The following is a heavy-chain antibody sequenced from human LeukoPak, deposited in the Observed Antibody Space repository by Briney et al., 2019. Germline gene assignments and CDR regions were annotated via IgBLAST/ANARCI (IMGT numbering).Heavy chain of an antibody. CDR2: IKSKTDGGTT. CDR1: GFTFSNAW. D-gene: IGHD2-2*02. J-gene: IGHJ4*02. Sequence: KTGGSLRLSCAASGFTFSNAWMSWVRQAPGKGLERVGRIKSKTDGGTTDYAAPVKGRFTISRDDSKNTLYLQMNSLKTEDTAVYYCTTGGYCSSTSCYNGADYWGQGTLVTVSS. CDR3: TTGGYCSSTSCYNGADY. V-gene: IGHV3-15*01.